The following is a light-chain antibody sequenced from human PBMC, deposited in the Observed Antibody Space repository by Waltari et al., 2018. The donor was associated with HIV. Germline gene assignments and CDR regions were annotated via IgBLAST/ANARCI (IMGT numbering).Light chain of an antibody. J-gene: IGLJ1*01. CDR3: QSADTSTSYDV. Sequence: SFELTQPPSLSVFPGQPTTITCSGDALPNQYVYWYQQKSGLAPVLIIYKDSWRPSGIPERFSASSSGTTATLTISGVQAEDEADYYCQSADTSTSYDVFGTGTKVTVL. CDR1: ALPNQY. CDR2: KDS. V-gene: IGLV3-25*03.